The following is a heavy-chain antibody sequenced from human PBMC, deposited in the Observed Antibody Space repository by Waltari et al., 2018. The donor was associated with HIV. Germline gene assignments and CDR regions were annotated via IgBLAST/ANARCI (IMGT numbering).Heavy chain of an antibody. CDR3: ARGDTAMSVDY. V-gene: IGHV4-61*02. CDR2: IYTSGST. D-gene: IGHD5-18*01. CDR1: GGSISSGSYY. Sequence: QVQLQESGPGLVKPSQTLSLTCTASGGSISSGSYYWSWIRQPAGKGLEWIGRIYTSGSTNYNPSLKSRVTISVDTSKNQFSLKLSSVTAADTAVYYCARGDTAMSVDYWGQGTLVTVSS. J-gene: IGHJ4*02.